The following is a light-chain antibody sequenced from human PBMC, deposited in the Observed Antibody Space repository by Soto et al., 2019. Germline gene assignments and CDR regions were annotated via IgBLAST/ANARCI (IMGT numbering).Light chain of an antibody. CDR2: KAS. V-gene: IGKV1-5*03. Sequence: DIQMTQSPFTLSASVGDRVTITCRASQSISSWLAWYQQKPGKAPKLLMYKASSLESGVPSRFSGSGSGTEFTLTISSLQPDDFATYYCQQYNGYPLTFGGGTKVEIK. CDR3: QQYNGYPLT. CDR1: QSISSW. J-gene: IGKJ4*01.